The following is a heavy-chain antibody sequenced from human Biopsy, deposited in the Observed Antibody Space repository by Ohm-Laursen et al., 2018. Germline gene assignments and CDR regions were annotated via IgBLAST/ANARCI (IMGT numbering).Heavy chain of an antibody. V-gene: IGHV4-31*03. CDR3: ARLGSGDYFPTFFDF. Sequence: ILSLTCIVSGVSINGGRYYWNWIRHHPGKGLEWIGNIFYSANTYYNPSLKSRVTISVDTSKNQFSLKLSSVTAADTAVYYCARLGSGDYFPTFFDFWGQGALVTVSS. CDR1: GVSINGGRYY. CDR2: IFYSANT. D-gene: IGHD5-12*01. J-gene: IGHJ4*02.